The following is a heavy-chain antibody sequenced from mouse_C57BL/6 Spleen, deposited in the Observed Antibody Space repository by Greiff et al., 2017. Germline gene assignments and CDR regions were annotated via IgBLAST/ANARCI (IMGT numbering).Heavy chain of an antibody. Sequence: QVQLQQPGAELVMPGASVKLSCKASGYTFTSYWMHWVKQRPGQGLEWIGEIDPSDSYTNYNQKFKGKSTLTVDKSSSTAYMPLSSLTSEDSAVYYCARYRSHWYFDVWGTGTTVTVSS. D-gene: IGHD1-1*01. V-gene: IGHV1-69*01. CDR1: GYTFTSYW. J-gene: IGHJ1*03. CDR2: IDPSDSYT. CDR3: ARYRSHWYFDV.